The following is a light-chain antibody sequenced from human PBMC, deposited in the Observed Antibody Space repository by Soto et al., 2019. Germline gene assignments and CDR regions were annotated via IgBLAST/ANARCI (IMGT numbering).Light chain of an antibody. CDR2: DTS. CDR3: HQRNK. V-gene: IGKV3-11*01. Sequence: ELVLTQSPAPLSLSPGERATLSCRASQFLSSYLAWYQQIPGQPPRLLIYDTSNRVTGIPARFSGSRSGTDFTLTISSLEPEDFAVYFCHQRNKFGQGTRLEIK. J-gene: IGKJ5*01. CDR1: QFLSSY.